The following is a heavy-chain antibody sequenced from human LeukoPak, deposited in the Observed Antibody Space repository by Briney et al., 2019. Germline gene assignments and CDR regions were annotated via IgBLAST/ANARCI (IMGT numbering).Heavy chain of an antibody. Sequence: TLXLTCTVSGDSISSGGYYWSWVRQPPGKGLEWIGYIYHSGSTYYNPSLESRVTISVDRSKNQFSLNLSSVTAADTAVYYCARPAYYMDVWGKGTTVTVSS. V-gene: IGHV4-30-2*01. J-gene: IGHJ6*03. CDR1: GDSISSGGYY. CDR3: ARPAYYMDV. CDR2: IYHSGST.